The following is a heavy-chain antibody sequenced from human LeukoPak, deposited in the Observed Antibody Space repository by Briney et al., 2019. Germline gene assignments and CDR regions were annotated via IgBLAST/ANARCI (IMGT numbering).Heavy chain of an antibody. CDR1: GFTFSSYA. D-gene: IGHD6-25*01. CDR3: AKGLISGLLDYGMDV. Sequence: GGSLRLPCAASGFTFSSYAMSWVRQAPGKGLEWVSAISGSGGSTYYADSVKGRFTISRDNSKNTLYLQMNSLRAEDTAVYYCAKGLISGLLDYGMDVWGQGTTVTVSS. J-gene: IGHJ6*02. V-gene: IGHV3-23*01. CDR2: ISGSGGST.